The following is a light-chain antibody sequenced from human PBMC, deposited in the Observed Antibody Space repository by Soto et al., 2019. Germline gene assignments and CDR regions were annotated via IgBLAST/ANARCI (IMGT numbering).Light chain of an antibody. Sequence: IFLNNTPPTLSFSQGKRATLSSRASQSVSSYLAWYQQKPGQAPRLLMYEASNRATGIPARFSGGGSGTDFTLTISSLEPEDFAVYYCQQRSDWPWTFGQGTKVDIK. J-gene: IGKJ1*01. CDR3: QQRSDWPWT. CDR2: EAS. CDR1: QSVSSY. V-gene: IGKV3-11*01.